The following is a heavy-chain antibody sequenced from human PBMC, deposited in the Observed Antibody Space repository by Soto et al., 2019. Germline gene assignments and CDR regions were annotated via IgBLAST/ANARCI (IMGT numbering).Heavy chain of an antibody. J-gene: IGHJ6*02. CDR3: ARDRMVRGSSWQGDFYYYYGMDV. CDR2: IYYSGST. CDR1: GGSINSGDYY. D-gene: IGHD3-10*01. Sequence: SETLSLTCTVSGGSINSGDYYWNWIRRPPGKGLEWIGNIYYSGSTYYNSSLKSRLTISVDTSKNQFSLKLISVTAADTAAYYCARDRMVRGSSWQGDFYYYYGMDVWGQGTTVTVSS. V-gene: IGHV4-30-4*01.